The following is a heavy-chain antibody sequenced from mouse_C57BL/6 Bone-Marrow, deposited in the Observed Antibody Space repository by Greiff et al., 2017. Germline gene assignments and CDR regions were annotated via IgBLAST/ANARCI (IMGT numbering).Heavy chain of an antibody. CDR3: ARGVYYSNAWFAY. CDR1: GYSFTGYY. Sequence: VQLQQSGPELVKPGASVKISCKASGYSFTGYYMNWVKQSPEKSLEWIGEINPSTGGTTYNQKFKAKATLTVDKSSSTAYMQLKSLTSEDSAVYYCARGVYYSNAWFAYGGQGTLVTVSA. CDR2: INPSTGGT. V-gene: IGHV1-42*01. D-gene: IGHD2-5*01. J-gene: IGHJ3*01.